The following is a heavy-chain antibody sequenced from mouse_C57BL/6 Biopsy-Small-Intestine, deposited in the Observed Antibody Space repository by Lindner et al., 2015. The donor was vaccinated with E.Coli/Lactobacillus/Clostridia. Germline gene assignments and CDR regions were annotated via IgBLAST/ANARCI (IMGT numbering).Heavy chain of an antibody. V-gene: IGHV1-47*01. CDR3: ARGSNYDYAMDF. J-gene: IGHJ4*01. CDR1: GYTFTTYP. D-gene: IGHD2-5*01. CDR2: FHPYNDDT. Sequence: VQLQESGAELVKPGASVKMSCKASGYTFTTYPIEWMKQNHGKSLEWIGNFHPYNDDTEYNEKFKGKATLTVEESSSTVYLELSRLTSDDSAVYYCARGSNYDYAMDFWGQGTSVTVSS.